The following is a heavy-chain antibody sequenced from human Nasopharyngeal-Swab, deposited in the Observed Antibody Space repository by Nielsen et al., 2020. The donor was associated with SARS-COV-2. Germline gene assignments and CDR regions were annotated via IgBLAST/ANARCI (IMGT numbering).Heavy chain of an antibody. CDR3: ASSTAAGTNYYYYMDV. J-gene: IGHJ6*03. CDR2: INAGNGNT. D-gene: IGHD6-13*01. Sequence: WVRQAPGQRLEWMGWINAGNGNTKYSQKFQGRVTITRDTSASTAYMELSSLRSEDTAVYHCASSTAAGTNYYYYMDVWGKGTTVTVSS. V-gene: IGHV1-3*01.